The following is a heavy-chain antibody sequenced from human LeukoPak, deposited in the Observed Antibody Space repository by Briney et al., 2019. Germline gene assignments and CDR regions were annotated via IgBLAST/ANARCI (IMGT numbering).Heavy chain of an antibody. J-gene: IGHJ4*02. CDR3: ARRAVTGSNFFDY. Sequence: GGSLRLSCAASGFTFSTYSMNWVRRAPGKGLEWISYISNSGDTIYYADSVKGRFTISRDRAKNSVYLQMNSLRDEDTAVYYCARRAVTGSNFFDYWGQGSLVTVSS. CDR2: ISNSGDTI. D-gene: IGHD6-19*01. CDR1: GFTFSTYS. V-gene: IGHV3-48*02.